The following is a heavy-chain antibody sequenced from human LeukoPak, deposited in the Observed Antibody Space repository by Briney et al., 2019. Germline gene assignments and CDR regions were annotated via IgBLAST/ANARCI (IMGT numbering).Heavy chain of an antibody. D-gene: IGHD1-26*01. Sequence: GGSLRLSCTASGFSFNAYWMAWVRQAPGKGLEWVSYISSSGSTIYYADSVKGQFTISRDNAKNSLYLQMNSLRAEDTAVYYCAREWEPYDAFDIWGQGTMVTVSS. J-gene: IGHJ3*02. CDR1: GFSFNAYW. V-gene: IGHV3-48*04. CDR2: ISSSGSTI. CDR3: AREWEPYDAFDI.